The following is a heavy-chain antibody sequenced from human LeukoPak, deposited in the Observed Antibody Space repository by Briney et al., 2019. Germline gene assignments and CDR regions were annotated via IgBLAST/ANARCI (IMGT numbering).Heavy chain of an antibody. J-gene: IGHJ4*02. CDR3: TGTDVRTYYYDTADY. CDR2: IRSKANSYST. D-gene: IGHD3-22*01. V-gene: IGHV3-73*01. CDR1: GFTFSGSA. Sequence: GGSLRLSXAASGFTFSGSAMHWVRQTSGKGLEWVGRIRSKANSYSTAYAASVKGRFTISRDDSKNTAYLQMNSLKTEDTAVYYCTGTDVRTYYYDTADYWGQGTLVTVSS.